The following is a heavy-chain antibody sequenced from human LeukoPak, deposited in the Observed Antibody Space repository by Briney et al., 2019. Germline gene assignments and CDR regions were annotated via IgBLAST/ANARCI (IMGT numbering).Heavy chain of an antibody. Sequence: ASVKVSCKASGYTFTSYGVTWVRQAPGQGLEWMGWINPNSGDTSHAQRFQDRVTMTRDMSTSTAYMDLSMLTSDETALYYCARQGGSSLNFDYWGQGTLVTVSS. V-gene: IGHV1-2*02. J-gene: IGHJ4*02. CDR2: INPNSGDT. CDR3: ARQGGSSLNFDY. D-gene: IGHD1-26*01. CDR1: GYTFTSYG.